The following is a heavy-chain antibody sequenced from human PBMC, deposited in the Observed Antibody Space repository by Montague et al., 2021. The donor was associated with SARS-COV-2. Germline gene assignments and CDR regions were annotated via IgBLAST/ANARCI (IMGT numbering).Heavy chain of an antibody. J-gene: IGHJ6*03. CDR3: ARHLGDCTIFGVVIYYLDL. V-gene: IGHV4-39*01. CDR1: GGSISSSSHY. Sequence: SETLSLTCTVSGGSISSSSHYWGWIRQPPGKGLEWIGSIYYSGSTYYNPSLKSRVTISVDTSKNQFSLKLSSVTAADTAVFYCARHLGDCTIFGVVIYYLDLRGKGTPVTVSS. D-gene: IGHD3-3*01. CDR2: IYYSGST.